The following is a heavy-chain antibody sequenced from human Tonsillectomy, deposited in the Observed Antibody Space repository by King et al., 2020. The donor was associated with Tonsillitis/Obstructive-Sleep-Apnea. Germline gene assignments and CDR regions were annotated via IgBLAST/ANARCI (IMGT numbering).Heavy chain of an antibody. J-gene: IGHJ6*03. CDR3: ARGTAMVYYYYYYMDV. CDR1: GFSLSNARMG. D-gene: IGHD5-18*01. V-gene: IGHV2-26*01. CDR2: IFSNDEK. Sequence: QVTLKESGPVLVKPTETLTLTCTVSGFSLSNARMGVSWIRQPPGKALEWLAYIFSNDEKSYSTSLKSRLTISKDTSKSQVVLSMTNMDPVDTATYYCARGTAMVYYYYYYMDVWGKGTTVTVSS.